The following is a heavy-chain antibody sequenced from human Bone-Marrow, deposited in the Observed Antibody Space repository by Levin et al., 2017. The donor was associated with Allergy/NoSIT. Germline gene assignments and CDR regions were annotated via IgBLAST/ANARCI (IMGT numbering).Heavy chain of an antibody. Sequence: NSGGSLRLSCTASGFTFSTYGMNWVRQAPGKGLEWVSSISSSSDYIYYADSVKGRFTISRDNAKNSLSLQMNSLRAEDTAIYFCARDRTYGILTNYGMDVWGQGTTASVSS. D-gene: IGHD3-9*01. CDR3: ARDRTYGILTNYGMDV. CDR2: ISSSSDYI. J-gene: IGHJ6*02. V-gene: IGHV3-21*01. CDR1: GFTFSTYG.